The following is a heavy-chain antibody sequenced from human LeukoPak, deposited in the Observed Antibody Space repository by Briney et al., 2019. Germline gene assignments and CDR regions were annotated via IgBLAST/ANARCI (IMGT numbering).Heavy chain of an antibody. CDR1: GFAFSSYA. Sequence: PGGSLRLSCAASGFAFSSYAMSWVRQAPGKGLEWVSAISGSGGSTYYADSVKGRFTISRDNSKNTLYLQVNSLRAEDTAVYYCAKALSYRGYCSSTSCYGPFDYWGQGTLVTVSS. J-gene: IGHJ4*02. CDR3: AKALSYRGYCSSTSCYGPFDY. V-gene: IGHV3-23*01. D-gene: IGHD2-2*01. CDR2: ISGSGGST.